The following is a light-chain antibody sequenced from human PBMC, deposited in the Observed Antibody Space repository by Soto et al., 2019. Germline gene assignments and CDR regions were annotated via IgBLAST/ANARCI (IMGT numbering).Light chain of an antibody. J-gene: IGKJ4*01. CDR2: DAS. CDR1: QSLSSN. V-gene: IGKV3D-15*01. Sequence: EIVMTQSPATLSVHPGERATLSCRASQSLSSNLAWYQQKPGQPPRLLIYDASTRATGIPARVNGSGSGTEFTLTISSLQSEDFTVYYCQQYNNWPLTFGGGTKVDI. CDR3: QQYNNWPLT.